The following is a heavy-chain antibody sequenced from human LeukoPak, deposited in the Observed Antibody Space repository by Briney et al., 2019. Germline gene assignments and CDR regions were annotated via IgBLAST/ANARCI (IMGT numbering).Heavy chain of an antibody. J-gene: IGHJ4*02. CDR3: ATGEDALTFDY. Sequence: ASVKVSCMFSGYTLTELFMHWVRQAAGKGLDWMGGFDPEDCETIYAQKFQGRVTMTEDTSTDTAYMELSSLRSEDTAVYYCATGEDALTFDYWGQGTLVTVSS. CDR1: GYTLTELF. CDR2: FDPEDCET. V-gene: IGHV1-24*01.